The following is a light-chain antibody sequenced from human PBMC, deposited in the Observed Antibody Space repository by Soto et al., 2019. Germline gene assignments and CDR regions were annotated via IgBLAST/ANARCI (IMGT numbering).Light chain of an antibody. CDR3: AAWDDSLSGDVV. J-gene: IGLJ2*01. Sequence: QSVLTQPPSASGTPGQRVTISCSGSSSNFGSNYVYWYQQLPGTAPKLLIYRNNQRPSGVPDRFSGSKSGTTASLAISGLRSEDEADYYCAAWDDSLSGDVVFGGGTKVTVL. CDR2: RNN. V-gene: IGLV1-47*01. CDR1: SSNFGSNY.